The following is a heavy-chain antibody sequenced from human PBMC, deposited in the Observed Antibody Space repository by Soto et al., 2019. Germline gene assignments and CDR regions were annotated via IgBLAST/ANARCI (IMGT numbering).Heavy chain of an antibody. D-gene: IGHD1-7*01. CDR2: IWYDGSNK. Sequence: SCAASGFTFSSYGMHWVRQAPGKGLEWVAVIWYDGSNKYYADSVKGRFTISRDNSKNTLYLQMNSLRAEDTAVYYCAREDWNYGFDYWGQGTLVTVSS. J-gene: IGHJ4*02. V-gene: IGHV3-33*01. CDR1: GFTFSSYG. CDR3: AREDWNYGFDY.